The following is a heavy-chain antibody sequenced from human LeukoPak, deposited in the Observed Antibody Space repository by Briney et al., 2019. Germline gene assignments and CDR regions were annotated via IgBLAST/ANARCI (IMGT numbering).Heavy chain of an antibody. V-gene: IGHV3-53*01. CDR2: IYSGGAI. Sequence: GGSLRLSCVASGFAVGSNYMSWVRQAPGKGLEWVSLIYSGGAIRYADSVKGRFTISRDSSKNTLFLQMNDLTVEDTARYYCARRPGNWGQGILVTVSS. J-gene: IGHJ4*02. CDR3: ARRPGN. CDR1: GFAVGSNY. D-gene: IGHD1-14*01.